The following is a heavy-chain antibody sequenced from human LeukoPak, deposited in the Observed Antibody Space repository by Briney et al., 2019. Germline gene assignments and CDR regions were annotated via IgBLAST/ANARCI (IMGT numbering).Heavy chain of an antibody. CDR2: MNYIGAT. V-gene: IGHV4-30-4*08. D-gene: IGHD2-2*01. CDR1: GDSVSSTEYY. Sequence: SQTLSLTCTVSGDSVSSTEYYWTWVRQAPGKGLEFIGYMNYIGATYYNPSLKSRVTISVDTSKNQFSLKLSSVTAADTAVYYCARNRGYCSSTSCATFFDYWGQGTLVTVSS. CDR3: ARNRGYCSSTSCATFFDY. J-gene: IGHJ4*02.